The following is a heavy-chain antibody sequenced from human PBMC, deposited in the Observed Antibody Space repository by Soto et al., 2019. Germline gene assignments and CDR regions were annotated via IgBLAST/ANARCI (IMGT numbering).Heavy chain of an antibody. CDR2: INPNSGGT. J-gene: IGHJ6*03. CDR1: GYTFTGYY. V-gene: IGHV1-2*04. CDR3: ARGYSLPSKYYYYYYMDV. Sequence: ASVKVSCKASGYTFTGYYMHWVRQAPGQGLEWMGWINPNSGGTNYAQKFQGWVTMTRDTSISTAYMELSRLRSDDTAVYYCARGYSLPSKYYYYYYMDVWGKGTTVTVSS. D-gene: IGHD6-13*01.